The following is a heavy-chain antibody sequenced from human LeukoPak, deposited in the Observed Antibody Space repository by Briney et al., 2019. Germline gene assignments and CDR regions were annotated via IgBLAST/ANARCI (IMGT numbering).Heavy chain of an antibody. Sequence: SETLSLTCAVYGGSFSGYYWSWIRQPPGQGLEWIGEINHSGSTNYNPSLKSRVTISVDTSKNQFSLKLSSVTAADTAVYYCASGYYLGGDDAFDIWGQGTMVTVSS. CDR2: INHSGST. J-gene: IGHJ3*02. D-gene: IGHD3-16*01. CDR3: ASGYYLGGDDAFDI. V-gene: IGHV4-34*01. CDR1: GGSFSGYY.